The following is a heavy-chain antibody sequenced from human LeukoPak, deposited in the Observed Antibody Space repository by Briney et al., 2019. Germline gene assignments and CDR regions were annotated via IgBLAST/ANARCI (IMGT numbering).Heavy chain of an antibody. V-gene: IGHV3-11*04. J-gene: IGHJ4*02. D-gene: IGHD2-2*01. CDR2: ISSSGNYI. CDR3: ARAWSRYCSSTSCYAGDY. CDR1: GFTFSDYY. Sequence: PGGSLRLSCAASGFTFSDYYMSWIRQAPGKGLEWVSSISSSGNYIYYADSMKGRFTISRDNAKNSLYLQMNSLRAEDTAVYYCARAWSRYCSSTSCYAGDYWGQGALVIVSS.